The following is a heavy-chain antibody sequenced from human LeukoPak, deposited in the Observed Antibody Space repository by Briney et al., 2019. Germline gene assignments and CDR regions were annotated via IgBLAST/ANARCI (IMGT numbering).Heavy chain of an antibody. D-gene: IGHD2-2*01. V-gene: IGHV3-15*01. CDR3: ARDLYCASSTCPGAFDL. J-gene: IGHJ3*01. CDR2: IKNISDGGTR. CDR1: GLTLDYDW. Sequence: GGSLRLSCAASGLTLDYDWMTWVRQAPGKGREWVGLIKNISDGGTRDYTAPVKGRFTMSRDDSKNTVYLQMSSLKTEDTAVYYCARDLYCASSTCPGAFDLWGQGTVVTVSS.